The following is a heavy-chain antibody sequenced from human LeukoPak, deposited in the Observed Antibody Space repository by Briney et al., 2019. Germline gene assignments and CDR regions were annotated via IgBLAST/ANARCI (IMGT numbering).Heavy chain of an antibody. Sequence: GGSLRLSCAASGFTFSSYGMHWVRQAPGKGLGWVAVISYDGSNKYYADSVKGRFTISRDNSKNTLYLQMNSPRAEDTAVYYCAKEPYCSSTSCIGEYFQRWGQSTLVTVSS. D-gene: IGHD2-2*01. CDR2: ISYDGSNK. CDR3: AKEPYCSSTSCIGEYFQR. CDR1: GFTFSSYG. V-gene: IGHV3-30*18. J-gene: IGHJ1*01.